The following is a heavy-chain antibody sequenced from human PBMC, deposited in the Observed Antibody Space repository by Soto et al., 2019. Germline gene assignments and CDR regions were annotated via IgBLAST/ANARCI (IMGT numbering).Heavy chain of an antibody. CDR1: GFTFSSYY. Sequence: EVQLVESGGGLVQPGGSLRLSCAASGFTFSSYYMSWVRQAQGKGLEWVANVNGDGSEKYYVDSVKGRFTVSRDNAKNSLYLQMNSLRAEDTAVYYCASGSKDSYPGSRIFDFWGRGTLVTVSS. V-gene: IGHV3-7*01. CDR3: ASGSKDSYPGSRIFDF. D-gene: IGHD3-10*01. J-gene: IGHJ4*01. CDR2: VNGDGSEK.